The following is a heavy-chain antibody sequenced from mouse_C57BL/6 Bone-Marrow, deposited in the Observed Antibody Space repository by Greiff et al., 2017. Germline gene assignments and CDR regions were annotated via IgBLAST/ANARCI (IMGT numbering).Heavy chain of an antibody. CDR1: GYTFTDYN. D-gene: IGHD1-1*01. Sequence: EVQLQESGPELVKPGASVKIPCKASGYTFTDYNMDWVKQSHGKSLEWIGDINPNNGGTIYNQKFKGKATLTVDKSSSTAYMELRSLTSEDTAVYYCERRGGYYYGSSSSAWFAYWGQGTLVTVSA. CDR2: INPNNGGT. J-gene: IGHJ3*01. CDR3: ERRGGYYYGSSSSAWFAY. V-gene: IGHV1-18*01.